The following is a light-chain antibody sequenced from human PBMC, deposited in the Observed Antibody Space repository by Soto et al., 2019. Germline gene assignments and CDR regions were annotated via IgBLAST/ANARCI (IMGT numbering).Light chain of an antibody. CDR3: QSYDSSLSGVI. J-gene: IGLJ2*01. CDR2: DNN. V-gene: IGLV1-40*01. CDR1: SSNIGAGYD. Sequence: QSVLTQPTSVSGAPGQRVTISCTGSSSNIGAGYDVHWYQQLPGTAPKLLIYDNNNRPSGVPDRFSGSKSGTSASLAITGLQAEDEADYYCQSYDSSLSGVIFGGGTKLTVL.